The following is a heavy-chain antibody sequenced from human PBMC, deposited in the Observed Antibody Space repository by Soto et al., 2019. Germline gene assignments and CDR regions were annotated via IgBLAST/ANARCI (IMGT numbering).Heavy chain of an antibody. V-gene: IGHV3-30*18. J-gene: IGHJ4*02. CDR2: ISYDGSNK. CDR1: GFTFSSYG. Sequence: GGSLRLSCAASGFTFSSYGMHWVRQAPGKGLEWVAVISYDGSNKYYADSVKGRFTISRDNSKNTLYLQMNSLRAEDTAVYYCEKMGEGYYVYFDHWGQGTLVTVSS. CDR3: EKMGEGYYVYFDH. D-gene: IGHD3-22*01.